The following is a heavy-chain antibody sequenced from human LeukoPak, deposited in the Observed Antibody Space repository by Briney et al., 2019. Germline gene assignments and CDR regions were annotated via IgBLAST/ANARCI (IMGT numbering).Heavy chain of an antibody. CDR1: GDSVSSNSAA. V-gene: IGHV6-1*01. Sequence: SQTLSLTCGISGDSVSSNSAAWNWIRQSPSRGLEWLGRTYYRSKWYNDYAVSVKSRITINPDTSKNQFSLQLNSVTPEDTAVYYCARGIAMVRGVVYFDYWGQGTLVTVSS. CDR2: TYYRSKWYN. J-gene: IGHJ4*02. CDR3: ARGIAMVRGVVYFDY. D-gene: IGHD3-10*01.